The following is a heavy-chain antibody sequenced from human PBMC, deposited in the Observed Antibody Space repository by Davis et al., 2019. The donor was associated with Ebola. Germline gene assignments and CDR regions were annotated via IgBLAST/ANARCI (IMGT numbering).Heavy chain of an antibody. CDR3: VHRHLTTTTDYGMDV. V-gene: IGHV2-5*02. CDR2: IYWDDDK. J-gene: IGHJ6*02. CDR1: GFLLTTRGVG. Sequence: SGPTLVKPTQTLTLTCTFSGFLLTTRGVGVGWIRQPPGKALEWLALIYWDDDKRYRPSLKSRLTITKDTSKNQVVLTMTSMDPVDSATYYCVHRHLTTTTDYGMDVWGQGTTVTVSS. D-gene: IGHD1-7*01.